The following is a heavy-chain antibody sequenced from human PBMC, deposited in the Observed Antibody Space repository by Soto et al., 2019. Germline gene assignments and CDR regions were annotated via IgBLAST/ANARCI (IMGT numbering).Heavy chain of an antibody. CDR2: INHSGST. Sequence: SETLSLTRAVYGGSFSGYYWSGIRQPPGKGLEWIGEINHSGSTNHNPSLKSRVTISVDTSKNQFSLKLRSVTAADTAVFYCASVSKRYQMIVYFDDWGEGTLVTVSS. CDR1: GGSFSGYY. J-gene: IGHJ4*02. V-gene: IGHV4-34*01. CDR3: ASVSKRYQMIVYFDD. D-gene: IGHD2-2*01.